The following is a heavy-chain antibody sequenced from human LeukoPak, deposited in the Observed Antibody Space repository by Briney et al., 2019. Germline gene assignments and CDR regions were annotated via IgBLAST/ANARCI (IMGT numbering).Heavy chain of an antibody. CDR3: ASALLATVDDY. Sequence: ASVKVSCKASGYTFTSYGISWVRQAPGQGLEWMGWISAYNGNTNYAQKLQGRVTMTTDTSTSTAYMELRSLRSDDTAVYYRASALLATVDDYWGQGTLVTVSS. D-gene: IGHD1-26*01. V-gene: IGHV1-18*01. J-gene: IGHJ4*02. CDR2: ISAYNGNT. CDR1: GYTFTSYG.